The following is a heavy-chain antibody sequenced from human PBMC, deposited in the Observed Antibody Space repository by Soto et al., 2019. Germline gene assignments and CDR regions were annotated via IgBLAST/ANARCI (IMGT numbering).Heavy chain of an antibody. Sequence: ESGGGLVQPGGSLRLSCAASGFTFSSYAMSWVRQAPGKGLEWVSAMSGSGGSTYYADSVKGRFTISRDNSKNTLYLQMNSLRAEDTAVFYCAKDLGNGVAAAGSLDYWGQGTLVTVSS. D-gene: IGHD6-13*01. CDR3: AKDLGNGVAAAGSLDY. CDR1: GFTFSSYA. V-gene: IGHV3-23*01. CDR2: MSGSGGST. J-gene: IGHJ4*02.